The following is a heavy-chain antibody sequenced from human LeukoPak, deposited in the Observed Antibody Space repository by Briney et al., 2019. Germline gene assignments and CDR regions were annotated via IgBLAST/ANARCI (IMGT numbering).Heavy chain of an antibody. CDR2: ISGSGSTT. CDR1: EFTFSSYA. V-gene: IGHV3-23*01. D-gene: IGHD5-12*01. Sequence: GGSLRLSCAASEFTFSSYAMSWARQAPGKGLEWVSAISGSGSTTYYADSVKGRFTISRDNSKNTLFLQMNSLRAEDTAVYYCAKDRRGYDPGAFDYWGQGTLVTVSS. CDR3: AKDRRGYDPGAFDY. J-gene: IGHJ4*02.